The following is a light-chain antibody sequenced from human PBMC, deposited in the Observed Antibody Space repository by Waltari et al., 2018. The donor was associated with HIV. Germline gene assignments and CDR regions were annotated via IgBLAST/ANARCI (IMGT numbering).Light chain of an antibody. CDR2: ELF. V-gene: IGLV2-11*01. CDR3: CSYAGTYTYV. J-gene: IGLJ1*01. Sequence: QSALTQPRSVSGSPGQSVTISCTGTASDIGYFDYVSWYQQYPGKAPKVIICELFHRPSGVPDRFTSSKSGITASLTISGLQDEDEADYYCCSYAGTYTYVFGSGTTVTVL. CDR1: ASDIGYFDY.